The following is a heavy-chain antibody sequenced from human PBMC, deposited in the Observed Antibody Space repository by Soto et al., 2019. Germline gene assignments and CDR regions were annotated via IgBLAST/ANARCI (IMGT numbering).Heavy chain of an antibody. CDR3: AKARYYYDSSGYYDY. Sequence: EGSLRLSCAASGFTFSSYAMSWVRQAPGKGLEWVSAISGSGGSTYYADSVKGRFTISRDNSKNTLYLQMNSLRAEDTAVYYCAKARYYYDSSGYYDYWGQGTLVTVSS. J-gene: IGHJ4*02. V-gene: IGHV3-23*01. CDR2: ISGSGGST. D-gene: IGHD3-22*01. CDR1: GFTFSSYA.